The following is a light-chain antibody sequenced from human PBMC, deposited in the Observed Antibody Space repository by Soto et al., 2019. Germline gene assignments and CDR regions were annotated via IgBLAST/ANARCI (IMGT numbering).Light chain of an antibody. Sequence: EIVLTQSPGTLSLSPGERATLSCRASQSVRNSYLAWYQQKPGQAPRLLIYGASSRATGIPDRFSGSGSGTDFTLTISRLEPEYFAVYYCQQYGGSPPFTFGPGTKVDIK. V-gene: IGKV3-20*01. CDR2: GAS. CDR3: QQYGGSPPFT. J-gene: IGKJ3*01. CDR1: QSVRNSY.